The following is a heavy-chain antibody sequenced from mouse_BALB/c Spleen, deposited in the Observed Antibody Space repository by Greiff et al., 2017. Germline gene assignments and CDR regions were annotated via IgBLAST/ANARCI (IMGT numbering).Heavy chain of an antibody. V-gene: IGHV5-6-3*01. CDR1: GFTFSSYG. Sequence: EVHLVESGGGLVQPGGSLKLSCAASGFTFSSYGMSWVRQTPDKRLELVATINSNGGSTYYPDSVKGRFTISRDNAKNTLYLQMSSLKSEDTAMYYCAREGYYGSSYEFAYWGQGTLVTVSA. CDR3: AREGYYGSSYEFAY. D-gene: IGHD1-1*01. J-gene: IGHJ3*01. CDR2: INSNGGST.